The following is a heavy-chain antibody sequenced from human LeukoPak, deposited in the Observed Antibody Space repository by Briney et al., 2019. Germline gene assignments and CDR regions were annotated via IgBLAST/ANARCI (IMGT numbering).Heavy chain of an antibody. CDR1: GFTFSSYS. CDR2: ISSSSSTI. Sequence: GGSLRLSCAASGFTFSSYSMNWVRQAPGKGLEWVSYISSSSSTIYYADSVKGRFTISRDNAKNSLYLQMNSLRAEDTAVYYCARDQGSRVVSADYWGQGTLVTVSS. D-gene: IGHD3-3*01. V-gene: IGHV3-48*04. J-gene: IGHJ4*02. CDR3: ARDQGSRVVSADY.